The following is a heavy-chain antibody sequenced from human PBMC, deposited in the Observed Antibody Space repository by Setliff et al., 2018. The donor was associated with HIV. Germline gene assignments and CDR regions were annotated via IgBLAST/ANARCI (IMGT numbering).Heavy chain of an antibody. Sequence: ASVKVSCKVSGYTPTELSRHWVRQAPGKGLEWIGSFDPQDDETTDAQNFQGRVTMTEDTSTDTAYMELSSLRSEDTAVYYCVTERGSGADPFDIWGPGTLVTVSS. CDR3: VTERGSGADPFDI. V-gene: IGHV1-24*01. D-gene: IGHD1-26*01. CDR1: GYTPTELS. CDR2: FDPQDDET. J-gene: IGHJ3*02.